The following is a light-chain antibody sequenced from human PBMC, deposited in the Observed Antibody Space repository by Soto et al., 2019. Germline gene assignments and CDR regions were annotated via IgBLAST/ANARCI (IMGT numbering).Light chain of an antibody. CDR2: TAS. CDR3: LKDSIYPWK. V-gene: IGKV1-6*02. J-gene: IGKJ1*01. CDR1: QDIRNN. Sequence: AIQLTQSPSSVSASVGDRVTITCRASQDIRNNLGWYQQKPGRAPKLLIFTASGLQSGVPSRFSGRGSGTDFTLTISSLQPEDFATYYCLKDSIYPWKFGQGTKVDIK.